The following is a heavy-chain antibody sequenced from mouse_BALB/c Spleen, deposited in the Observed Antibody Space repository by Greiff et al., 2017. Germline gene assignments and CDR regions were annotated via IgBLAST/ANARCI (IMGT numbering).Heavy chain of an antibody. V-gene: IGHV1S126*01. D-gene: IGHD2-5*01. Sequence: QVQLKESGPQLVRPGASVKISCKASGYSFTSYWMHWVKQRPGQGLEWIGMIDPSDSETRLNQKFKDKATLTVDKSSSTAYMQLSSPTSEDSAVYYCARESNYLFAYWGQGTLVTVSA. CDR2: IDPSDSET. J-gene: IGHJ3*01. CDR1: GYSFTSYW. CDR3: ARESNYLFAY.